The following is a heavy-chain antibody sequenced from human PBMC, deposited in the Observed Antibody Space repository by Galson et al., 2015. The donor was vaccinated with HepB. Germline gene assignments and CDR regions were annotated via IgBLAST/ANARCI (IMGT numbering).Heavy chain of an antibody. CDR2: IYYSGST. D-gene: IGHD2-2*01. CDR3: ASVPFKAYCSSTSCYGGGPFDY. V-gene: IGHV4-31*03. J-gene: IGHJ4*02. CDR1: GGSISSGGYY. Sequence: TLSLTCTVSGGSISSGGYYWSWIRQHPGKGLEWIGYIYYSGSTYYNPSLKSRVTISVDTSKNQFSLKLSSVTAADTAVYYCASVPFKAYCSSTSCYGGGPFDYWGQGTLVTVSS.